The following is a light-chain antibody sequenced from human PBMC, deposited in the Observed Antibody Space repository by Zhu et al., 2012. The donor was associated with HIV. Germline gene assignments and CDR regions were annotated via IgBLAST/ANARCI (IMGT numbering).Light chain of an antibody. CDR3: QQLNSFPLT. CDR1: QDITNY. J-gene: IGKJ4*01. Sequence: GDRVTITCRASQDITNYLAWYQQKPGKAPKLLIYAASTLQIGVPSRFRASGSGAEFTLTITSLQPEDFAIYYCQQLNSFPLTFGGGTKVEIK. CDR2: AAS. V-gene: IGKV1-9*01.